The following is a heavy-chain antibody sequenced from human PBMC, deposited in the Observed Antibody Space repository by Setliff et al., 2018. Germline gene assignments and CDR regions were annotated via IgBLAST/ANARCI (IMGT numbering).Heavy chain of an antibody. V-gene: IGHV4-38-2*01. J-gene: IGHJ5*02. CDR3: ARHRAEDYYGSGTIIWGWFDP. Sequence: SESLSLTCAVSVYSISRDCHWGWIRQPPGKGLEWIGSIYYSGNTYYNPSLKSRVTISVDTSKNQFSLKLSSVTAADTAVYYCARHRAEDYYGSGTIIWGWFDPWGQGTLVTVSS. D-gene: IGHD3-10*01. CDR2: IYYSGNT. CDR1: VYSISRDCH.